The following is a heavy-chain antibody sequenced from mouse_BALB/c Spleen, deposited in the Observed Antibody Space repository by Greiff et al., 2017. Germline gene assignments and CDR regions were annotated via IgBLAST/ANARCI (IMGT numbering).Heavy chain of an antibody. J-gene: IGHJ3*01. D-gene: IGHD2-10*01. CDR2: INPDSSTI. CDR3: ARPAYYGKGAWFAY. V-gene: IGHV4-1*02. Sequence: EVKLVESGGGLVQPGGSLKLSCAASGFDFSRYWMSWVRQAPGKGLEWIGEINPDSSTINYTQSLKDKYIISRDNAKTTLYLQMSKMRSEDTALYYFARPAYYGKGAWFAYWGQGTLVTVSA. CDR1: GFDFSRYW.